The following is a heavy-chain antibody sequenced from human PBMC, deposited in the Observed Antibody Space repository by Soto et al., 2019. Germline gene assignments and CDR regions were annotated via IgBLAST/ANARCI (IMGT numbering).Heavy chain of an antibody. D-gene: IGHD3-16*01. CDR1: GYTCTSYY. CDR2: INPSGGIT. CDR3: VLRTTLGI. J-gene: IGHJ3*02. Sequence: QVQLVQSGAEVKKPGSSVKVSCKASGYTCTSYYMHWVRQAPGQGLEWRGIINPSGGITGYAKKFQGRVTLARDPYTSTVYRELSSLRPEDTAVYYCVLRTTLGIGGQGTMVTVSS. V-gene: IGHV1-46*01.